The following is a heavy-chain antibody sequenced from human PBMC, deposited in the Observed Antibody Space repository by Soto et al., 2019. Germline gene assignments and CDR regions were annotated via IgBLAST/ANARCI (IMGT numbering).Heavy chain of an antibody. CDR3: ARDSSSSLYYYGMDV. CDR1: GGSISSGDYY. Sequence: SETLSLTCTVSGGSISSGDYYWSWIRQPPGKGLEWIGYIYYSGSTYYNPSLKSRVTISVDTSKNQFSLKLSSVTAADTAVYYCARDSSSSLYYYGMDVWGQGTTVTVSS. V-gene: IGHV4-30-4*01. D-gene: IGHD6-6*01. CDR2: IYYSGST. J-gene: IGHJ6*02.